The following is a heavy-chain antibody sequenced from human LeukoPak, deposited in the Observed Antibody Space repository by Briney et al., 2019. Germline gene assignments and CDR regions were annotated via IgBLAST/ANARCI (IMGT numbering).Heavy chain of an antibody. CDR1: GFTFSSYA. V-gene: IGHV3-23*01. J-gene: IGHJ4*02. CDR3: AKTDTTASLVPLDY. CDR2: ISGSGGST. D-gene: IGHD3-16*01. Sequence: GGSLRLSCAASGFTFSSYAMSWVRQAPGKGLEWVSAISGSGGSTYYADSVKGRFTISRDNSKNTLYLRMNSLRAEDTAVYYCAKTDTTASLVPLDYWGQGTLVTVSS.